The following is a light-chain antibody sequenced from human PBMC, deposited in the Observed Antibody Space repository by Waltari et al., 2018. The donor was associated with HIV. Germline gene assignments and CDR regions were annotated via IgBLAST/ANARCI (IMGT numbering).Light chain of an antibody. J-gene: IGKJ2*01. CDR1: QSISSW. CDR3: QQYNSHSEGYT. V-gene: IGKV1-5*03. CDR2: KAS. Sequence: DIQMTQSPSTLSASVGDRVTITCRASQSISSWLAWYQQKPGKAPKLLIYKASSLESGVPSRFSGSGSGTEFTLTISSLQPDDFATYYCQQYNSHSEGYTFGQGTKLEIK.